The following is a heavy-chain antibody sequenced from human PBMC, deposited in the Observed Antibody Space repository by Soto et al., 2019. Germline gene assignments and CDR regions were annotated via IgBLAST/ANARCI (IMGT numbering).Heavy chain of an antibody. V-gene: IGHV1-69*04. CDR3: ARDPASTVITPSYFDY. Sequence: QVQLVQSGAEVKKPGSSVKVSCKASGGTFSNYPISWVRHVPGQGLEWMGRIIPILGIAHYAQKFQGRVTIIADKSTSTAYMELSGLRSEYTAIYYCARDPASTVITPSYFDYWGQGTLVTVSS. J-gene: IGHJ4*02. CDR2: IIPILGIA. CDR1: GGTFSNYP. D-gene: IGHD4-17*01.